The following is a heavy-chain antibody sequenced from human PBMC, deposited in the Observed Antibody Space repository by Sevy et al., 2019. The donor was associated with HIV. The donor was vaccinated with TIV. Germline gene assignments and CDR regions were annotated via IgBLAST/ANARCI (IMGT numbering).Heavy chain of an antibody. CDR1: GDTFTSYG. CDR3: ARGPTSIVRGRTVYYGLDV. D-gene: IGHD1-26*01. J-gene: IGHJ6*02. V-gene: IGHV1-18*01. CDR2: VTVYNGNP. Sequence: ASVKVSCKASGDTFTSYGISWVRQAHGQGLEWMGWVTVYNGNPNYALKFQDRLILTTDTSTSTAYMELRSLRSDDTAVYYCARGPTSIVRGRTVYYGLDVWGQGTTVTVSS.